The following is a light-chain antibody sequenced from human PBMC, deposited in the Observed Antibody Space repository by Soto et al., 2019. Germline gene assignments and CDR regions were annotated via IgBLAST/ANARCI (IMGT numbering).Light chain of an antibody. CDR2: GAS. J-gene: IGKJ4*01. CDR3: QQYGSAPPLT. V-gene: IGKV3-20*01. CDR1: QSVSSSY. Sequence: EIVLTQSPGTLSLSPGERATLSCRASQSVSSSYLAWYQQKPGQAPRLLIYGASSRATGIPDRFSGSGSGTDVTLTISRLEPEDFAVYYCQQYGSAPPLTFGVGTKVEIK.